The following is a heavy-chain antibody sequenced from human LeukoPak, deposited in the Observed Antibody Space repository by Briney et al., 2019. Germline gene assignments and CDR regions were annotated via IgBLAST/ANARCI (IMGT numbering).Heavy chain of an antibody. CDR1: GFTFSSYA. CDR2: ISYDGSNK. Sequence: GGSLRLSCAASGFTFSSYAMHWVRQAPGKGLEWVAVISYDGSNKYYADSVKGRFTISRDNSKNTLYLQMNSLRAEDTAVYYCARVEVSLGAGSYYYYYGMDVWGQGATVTVSS. J-gene: IGHJ6*02. D-gene: IGHD3-16*01. V-gene: IGHV3-30-3*01. CDR3: ARVEVSLGAGSYYYYYGMDV.